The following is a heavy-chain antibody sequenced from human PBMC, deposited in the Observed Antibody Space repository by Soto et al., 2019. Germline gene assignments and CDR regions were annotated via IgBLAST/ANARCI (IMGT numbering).Heavy chain of an antibody. CDR2: IKKDGSDK. Sequence: GGSLRLSCAASGFTFSSYWMTWVRQAPGKGLEWVANIKKDGSDKYYVDSVKGRFAISRDNAKESLYLQMDSLRAEDTAVYYCVRGTNSLYNTAWYTAFDSWGQGTMVTVSS. V-gene: IGHV3-7*04. D-gene: IGHD2-2*02. J-gene: IGHJ3*01. CDR1: GFTFSSYW. CDR3: VRGTNSLYNTAWYTAFDS.